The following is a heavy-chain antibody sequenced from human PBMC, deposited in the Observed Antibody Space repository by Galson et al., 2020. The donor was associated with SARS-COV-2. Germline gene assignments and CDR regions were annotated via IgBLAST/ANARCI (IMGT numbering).Heavy chain of an antibody. CDR2: ISSSSSYI. D-gene: IGHD5-12*01. V-gene: IGHV3-21*01. CDR1: GFTFSSYS. CDR3: ARLNRTGDYSGYALAGLVGYYYYYGMDV. J-gene: IGHJ6*02. Sequence: GESLKISCAASGFTFSSYSMNWVRQAPGKGLEWVSSISSSSSYIYYADSVKGRFTISRDNAKNLLYLQMNSLRAEDTAVYYCARLNRTGDYSGYALAGLVGYYYYYGMDVWGQGTTVTVSS.